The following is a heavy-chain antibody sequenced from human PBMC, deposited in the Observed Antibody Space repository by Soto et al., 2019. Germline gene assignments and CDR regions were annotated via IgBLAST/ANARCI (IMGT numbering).Heavy chain of an antibody. CDR1: GFTFSSYA. Sequence: GGSLRLSCAASGFTFSSYAMHWVRQAPGKGLEWVAVISYDGSNKYYADSVKGRFTISRDNSKNTLYLQMNSLRAEDTAVYYCAAFHCSGGSCYSSHDAFDIWGQGTMVTVSS. CDR2: ISYDGSNK. CDR3: AAFHCSGGSCYSSHDAFDI. V-gene: IGHV3-30-3*01. J-gene: IGHJ3*02. D-gene: IGHD2-15*01.